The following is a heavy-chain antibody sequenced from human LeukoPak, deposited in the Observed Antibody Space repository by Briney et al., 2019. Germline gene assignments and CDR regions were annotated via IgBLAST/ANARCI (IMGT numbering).Heavy chain of an antibody. D-gene: IGHD1-20*01. Sequence: PGGSLRFSCAASGFTFSSYTMQWVRQAPGKGLEWVSSISSSSIYIYYADSVKGRFTISRDNAKSSLYLQMNSLRAEDTAVYYCARVNWNDLGYYFDYWGQGTLVTVSS. J-gene: IGHJ4*02. CDR2: ISSSSIYI. CDR3: ARVNWNDLGYYFDY. V-gene: IGHV3-21*01. CDR1: GFTFSSYT.